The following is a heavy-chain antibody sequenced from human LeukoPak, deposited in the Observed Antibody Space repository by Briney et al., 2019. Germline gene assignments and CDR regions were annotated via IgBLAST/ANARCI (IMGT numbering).Heavy chain of an antibody. CDR2: IRYDGSNK. CDR3: AKGADYVVY. J-gene: IGHJ4*02. V-gene: IGHV3-30*02. CDR1: GYTFTSYG. Sequence: SCKASGYTFTSYGISWVRQAPGKGLEWVAFIRYDGSNKYYADSVKGRFTISRDNSKNTLYLQMNSLRAEDTAVYYCAKGADYVVYWGQGTLVTVSS.